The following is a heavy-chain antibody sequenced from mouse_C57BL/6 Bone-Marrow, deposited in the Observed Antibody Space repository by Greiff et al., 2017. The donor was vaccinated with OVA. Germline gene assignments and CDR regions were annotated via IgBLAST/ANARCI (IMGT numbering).Heavy chain of an antibody. J-gene: IGHJ2*01. CDR3: TSYGRYDY. Sequence: EVRLQQSGAELVRPGASVKLSCTASGFNIKDDSMHWVKQRPEQGLEWIGWIDPEDGDTEYASKFQGKATITADTSSNTAYLQLSSLTSEDTAVYYCTSYGRYDYWGQGTTLTVSS. V-gene: IGHV14-4*01. CDR1: GFNIKDDS. CDR2: IDPEDGDT. D-gene: IGHD2-1*01.